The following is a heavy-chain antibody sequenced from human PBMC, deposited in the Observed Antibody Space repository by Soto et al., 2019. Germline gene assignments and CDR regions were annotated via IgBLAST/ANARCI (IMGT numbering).Heavy chain of an antibody. J-gene: IGHJ3*02. CDR2: ISYDGSNK. Sequence: GGSLRLSCAASGFTFSSYGMHWVRQAPGKGLEWVAVISYDGSNKYYADSVKGRFTISRDNSKNTLYLQMNSLRAEDTAVYYCAKGDYYDSSGYDAFDIWGQGTMVTVSS. CDR1: GFTFSSYG. D-gene: IGHD3-22*01. CDR3: AKGDYYDSSGYDAFDI. V-gene: IGHV3-30*18.